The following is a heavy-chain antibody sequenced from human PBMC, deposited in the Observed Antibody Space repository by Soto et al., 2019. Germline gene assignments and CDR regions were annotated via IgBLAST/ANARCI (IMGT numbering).Heavy chain of an antibody. CDR1: GFTFSSYA. J-gene: IGHJ5*02. V-gene: IGHV3-23*01. D-gene: IGHD6-6*01. CDR2: SSGSGGNT. CDR3: AKSASPYSSSSSPNWFDP. Sequence: PGGSLRLSCAASGFTFSSYAMTWVRPAPGKGLEWVSASSGSGGNTYYADSVKSRFTISNNNSKKTLYLQMNRLRAEDTAVYYCAKSASPYSSSSSPNWFDPWGQGTLVTVSS.